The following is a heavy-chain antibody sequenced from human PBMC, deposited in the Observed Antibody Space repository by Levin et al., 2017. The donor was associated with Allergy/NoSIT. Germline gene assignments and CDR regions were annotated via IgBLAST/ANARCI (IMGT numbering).Heavy chain of an antibody. V-gene: IGHV3-23*01. Sequence: EASVKVSCAASGFTFSSYAMSWVRQAPGKGLEWVSAISGSGGSTYYADSVKGRFTISRDNSKNTLYLQMNSLRAEDTAVYYCAKDSSSWYAYYYGMDVWGQGTTVTVSS. CDR1: GFTFSSYA. CDR3: AKDSSSWYAYYYGMDV. D-gene: IGHD6-13*01. J-gene: IGHJ6*02. CDR2: ISGSGGST.